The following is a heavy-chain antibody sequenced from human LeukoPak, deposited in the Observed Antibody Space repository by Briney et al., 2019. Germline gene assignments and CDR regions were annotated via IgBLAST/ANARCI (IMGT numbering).Heavy chain of an antibody. Sequence: PGGSLRLSCAASGFTFSNYAMSWVRQAPGKGLEWVSAIGGGGGSTYYADSVKGRFTISRDNSKNMLYLQMRSLRAEDTALYYCAKGNCSSTSCYPLDYWGQGTLVTVSS. V-gene: IGHV3-23*01. CDR2: IGGGGGST. CDR3: AKGNCSSTSCYPLDY. D-gene: IGHD2-2*01. CDR1: GFTFSNYA. J-gene: IGHJ4*02.